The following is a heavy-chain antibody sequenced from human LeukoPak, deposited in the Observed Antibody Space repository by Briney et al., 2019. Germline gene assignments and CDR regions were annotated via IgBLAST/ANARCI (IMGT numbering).Heavy chain of an antibody. CDR3: ARRTRLLSAFDY. Sequence: SETLSRTCTVSGGSISSYHWSWIRQPPGKGLEWIGYIYTSGSTNYNPSLKSRVTISVDTSKNQFSLKLSSVTAADTAVYYCARRTRLLSAFDYWGQGTLVTVSS. CDR1: GGSISSYH. CDR2: IYTSGST. D-gene: IGHD2/OR15-2a*01. V-gene: IGHV4-4*09. J-gene: IGHJ4*02.